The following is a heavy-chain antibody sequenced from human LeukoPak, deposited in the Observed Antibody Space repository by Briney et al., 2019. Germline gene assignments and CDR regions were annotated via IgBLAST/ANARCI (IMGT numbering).Heavy chain of an antibody. Sequence: GGSLRLSCAASGFTFSSYAMSWVRQAPGKGLGWVSAISGSGGSTYYADSVKGRFTISRDNSKNTLYLQMNSLRAEDTAVYYCAKAAKKYYYDSSGFIDYWGQGTLVTVSS. CDR2: ISGSGGST. V-gene: IGHV3-23*01. CDR1: GFTFSSYA. CDR3: AKAAKKYYYDSSGFIDY. J-gene: IGHJ4*02. D-gene: IGHD3-22*01.